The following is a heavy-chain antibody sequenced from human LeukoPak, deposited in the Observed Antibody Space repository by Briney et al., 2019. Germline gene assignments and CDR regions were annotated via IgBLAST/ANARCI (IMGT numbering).Heavy chain of an antibody. D-gene: IGHD1-14*01. CDR3: AREPVSVFKVGYFQH. V-gene: IGHV1-18*01. CDR2: INTYNGNT. CDR1: GYTFTSYA. Sequence: ASVKVSCKASGYTFTSYAMNWVRQAPGQGLEWMGWINTYNGNTNYAQILQGRVTMTTETSTSTAYMELSSLRSEDTAVYYCAREPVSVFKVGYFQHWGQGTLVTVSS. J-gene: IGHJ1*01.